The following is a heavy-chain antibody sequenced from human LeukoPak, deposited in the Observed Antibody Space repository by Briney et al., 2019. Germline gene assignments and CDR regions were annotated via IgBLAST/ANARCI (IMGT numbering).Heavy chain of an antibody. V-gene: IGHV4-4*09. D-gene: IGHD6-6*01. CDR2: IYTSGST. J-gene: IGHJ4*02. CDR3: ARLQKYSSSYYFDY. Sequence: SEPLSLTCTVSGGSISSYYWSWIRQPPGKGLEWIGYIYTSGSTNYNPSLKSRVTISVDTSKNQFSLKLSSVTAADTAVYYCARLQKYSSSYYFDYWGQGTLVTVSS. CDR1: GGSISSYY.